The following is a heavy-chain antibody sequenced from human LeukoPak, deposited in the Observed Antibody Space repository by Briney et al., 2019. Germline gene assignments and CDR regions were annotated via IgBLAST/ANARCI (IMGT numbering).Heavy chain of an antibody. CDR2: ISTSGTYI. CDR3: ARGYYAAFDI. D-gene: IGHD3-22*01. CDR1: GFTFSTYN. J-gene: IGHJ3*02. V-gene: IGHV3-21*01. Sequence: PGGSLRRSCATSGFTFSTYNMEWVRPAPGEGLKGVSSISTSGTYIYYADSVKGRFTGSRDNAKNSLYLQRNSLRAEDTAVYYCARGYYAAFDIWGQGTMVTVSA.